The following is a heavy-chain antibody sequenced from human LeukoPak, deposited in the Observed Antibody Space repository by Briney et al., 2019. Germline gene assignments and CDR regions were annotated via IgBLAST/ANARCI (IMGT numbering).Heavy chain of an antibody. J-gene: IGHJ4*02. V-gene: IGHV3-66*01. Sequence: QSGGSLTLSCAASGFTVSSNYMSWVRQAPGKGLKWVAAIYRGGSRYYADSVKGRFTISRDNSKNTLYLQMNSLTAEDTGVYYCARDDCGDQTDYWGQGILVTVSS. D-gene: IGHD4-17*01. CDR2: IYRGGSR. CDR3: ARDDCGDQTDY. CDR1: GFTVSSNY.